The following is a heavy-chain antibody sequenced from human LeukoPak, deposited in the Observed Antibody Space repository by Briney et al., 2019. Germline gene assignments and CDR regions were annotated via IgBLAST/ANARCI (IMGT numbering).Heavy chain of an antibody. Sequence: GASVKVSCKASGYTFTSYYMHWVRQAPGQGLEWMGIINPSGGSTSYAQKFQGRVTMTRDTSTSTVYMELSSLRSEDTAVYYCASDYCSGGSCYLWFDPWGQGTLVTVSS. CDR3: ASDYCSGGSCYLWFDP. J-gene: IGHJ5*02. D-gene: IGHD2-15*01. CDR1: GYTFTSYY. CDR2: INPSGGST. V-gene: IGHV1-46*01.